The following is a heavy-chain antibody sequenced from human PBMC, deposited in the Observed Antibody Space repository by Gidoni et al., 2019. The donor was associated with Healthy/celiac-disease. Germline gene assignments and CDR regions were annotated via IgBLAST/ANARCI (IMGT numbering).Heavy chain of an antibody. CDR2: IYPSGST. CDR1: GGSISSGSHY. J-gene: IGHJ4*02. V-gene: IGHV4-61*02. CDR3: ARAAIATSYFDF. Sequence: QVQLQESGPGLVKPSQTLSLTRPVSGGSISSGSHYWSWIRQPAGKGLEWIGRIYPSGSTNYNPALKSRVTISVDTSRNQFSLKLTSVTAADTAVYYCARAAIATSYFDFWGQGTLVTVSS.